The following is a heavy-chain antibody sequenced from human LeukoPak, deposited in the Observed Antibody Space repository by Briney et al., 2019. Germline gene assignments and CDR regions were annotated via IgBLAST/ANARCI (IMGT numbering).Heavy chain of an antibody. Sequence: GGSLRLSCAASGFTFKNYAMHWVRQAPGKGLEWVAGILSDGDDEFYADSVKGRVTISRDNSRNKVDLQMSSLRAEDTAVYYCAKDGVRQGRAYFMDVWGTGTTVTASS. CDR3: AKDGVRQGRAYFMDV. V-gene: IGHV3-33*06. CDR2: ILSDGDDE. J-gene: IGHJ6*03. CDR1: GFTFKNYA. D-gene: IGHD3-10*01.